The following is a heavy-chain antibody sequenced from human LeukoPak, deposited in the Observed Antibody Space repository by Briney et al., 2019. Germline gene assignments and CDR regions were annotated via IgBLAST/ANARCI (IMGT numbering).Heavy chain of an antibody. Sequence: SETLSLTCAVYGGSFSGYYWSWIRQPPGKGLEWIGEINHSGSTNYNPSLKSRVTMSVDTSKNQFSLKLSSVTAADTAVYYCARKFNVLRFLEWATAWFDPWGQGTLVTVSS. CDR1: GGSFSGYY. V-gene: IGHV4-34*01. CDR3: ARKFNVLRFLEWATAWFDP. CDR2: INHSGST. D-gene: IGHD3-3*01. J-gene: IGHJ5*02.